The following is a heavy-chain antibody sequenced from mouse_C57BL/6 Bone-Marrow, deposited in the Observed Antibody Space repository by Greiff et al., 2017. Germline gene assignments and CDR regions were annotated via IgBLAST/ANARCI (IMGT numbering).Heavy chain of an antibody. Sequence: VKLQQPGAELVKPGASVKVSCKASGYTFTSYWMHWVKQRPGQGLEWIGRIHPSDSDTNYNQKFKGKATLTVDKSSSTAYMQLSSLTSEDSAVYYCAIGRQLRLPWFAYWGQGTLVTVSA. D-gene: IGHD3-2*02. CDR2: IHPSDSDT. CDR3: AIGRQLRLPWFAY. CDR1: GYTFTSYW. J-gene: IGHJ3*01. V-gene: IGHV1-74*01.